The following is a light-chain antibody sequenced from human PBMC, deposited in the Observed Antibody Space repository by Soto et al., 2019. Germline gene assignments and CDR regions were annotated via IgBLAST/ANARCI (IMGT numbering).Light chain of an antibody. Sequence: QPVLTQPPSVSGTPGQRVTISCSGARFNVGSNNVNWYQQVPGTAPKLIIYSNNRRPSGVPDRFSGSKSGTSASLAISGLQSDDEADYYCATWDDTLNAVVFGGGTQLTVL. CDR2: SNN. V-gene: IGLV1-44*01. J-gene: IGLJ7*01. CDR1: RFNVGSNN. CDR3: ATWDDTLNAVV.